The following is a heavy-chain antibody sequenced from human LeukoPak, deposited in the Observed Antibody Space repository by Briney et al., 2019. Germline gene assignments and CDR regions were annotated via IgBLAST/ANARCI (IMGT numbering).Heavy chain of an antibody. V-gene: IGHV3-21*01. CDR3: ARLTVTGTNY. CDR2: ISSRSSYI. Sequence: GGSLRLSCAASGFTFSSYSMNWVRQAPGKGLEWVSSISSRSSYIYYADSVKGRFTISRDNAKNSLYLQMNSLRAEDTAVYYCARLTVTGTNYWGQGTLVTVSS. CDR1: GFTFSSYS. D-gene: IGHD6-19*01. J-gene: IGHJ4*02.